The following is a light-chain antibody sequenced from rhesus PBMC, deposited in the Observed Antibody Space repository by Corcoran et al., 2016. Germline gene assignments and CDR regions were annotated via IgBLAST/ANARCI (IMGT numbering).Light chain of an antibody. CDR3: QQWNDITWT. J-gene: IGKJ1*01. CDR1: SSVRTN. Sequence: EIVLTQSPSSMAVSQGERVTISCTASSSVRTNYLNWYQQKPGFPPRLHVCSASSLASGVRARFSGIGSGTPNTLTISRVEAVYAASYYLQQWNDITWTFGQGTKLEI. CDR2: SAS. V-gene: IGKV3-24*01.